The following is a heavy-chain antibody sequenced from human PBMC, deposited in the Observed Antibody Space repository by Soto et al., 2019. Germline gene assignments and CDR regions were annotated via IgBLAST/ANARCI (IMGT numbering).Heavy chain of an antibody. Sequence: QVQLVQSGAEVKKPGASVKVSCKASGYTFTSYGISWVRQAPGQGLEWMGWISAYNGNTNYAQKLQCRVTMTTDTSTSTAYMELRSLRSDDTAVYYCARDPSLVPAAIPWFDPWGQGTLVTVSS. CDR1: GYTFTSYG. V-gene: IGHV1-18*01. CDR2: ISAYNGNT. CDR3: ARDPSLVPAAIPWFDP. J-gene: IGHJ5*02. D-gene: IGHD2-2*01.